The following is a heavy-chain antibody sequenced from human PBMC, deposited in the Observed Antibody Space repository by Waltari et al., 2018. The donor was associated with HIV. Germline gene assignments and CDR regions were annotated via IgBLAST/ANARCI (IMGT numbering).Heavy chain of an antibody. CDR3: ARQWWSEGAFDI. V-gene: IGHV1-46*03. CDR2: VNPGSGNT. J-gene: IGHJ3*02. CDR1: GYPFIDNY. Sequence: QVQLVQSGAEVKKHGTSVKVSCKASGYPFIDNYIHWVRQAPGQGLEWMGVVNPGSGNTNYAQKFQGRLTMTRDTSTSTVYMELSSLRSEDTAIYYCARQWWSEGAFDIWGQGTTVTVSS. D-gene: IGHD2-15*01.